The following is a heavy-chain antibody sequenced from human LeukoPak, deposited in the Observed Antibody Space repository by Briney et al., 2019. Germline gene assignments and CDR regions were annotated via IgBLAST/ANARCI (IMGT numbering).Heavy chain of an antibody. CDR2: INHSGST. Sequence: PSETLSLTCAVYGGSFNGYYWSWIRQPPGKGLEWIGEINHSGSTNYNPSLKSRVTISVDTSKNQFSLKLSSVTAADTAVYYCARDHSGSYFDYWGQGTLVTVSS. CDR3: ARDHSGSYFDY. J-gene: IGHJ4*02. V-gene: IGHV4-34*01. CDR1: GGSFNGYY. D-gene: IGHD1-26*01.